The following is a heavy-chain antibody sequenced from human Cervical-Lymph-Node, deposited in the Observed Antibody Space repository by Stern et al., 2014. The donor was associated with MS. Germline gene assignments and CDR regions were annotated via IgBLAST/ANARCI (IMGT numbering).Heavy chain of an antibody. CDR1: GGFLSSYY. CDR3: TRAADLYYYYGLDV. V-gene: IGHV4-59*01. Sequence: QLQLQESGPGLVKPSETLSLTCTVSGGFLSSYYWSWIRQPPGKALGWVGNVFYTGSTNYTPSLKGRVTISLDTSKNQVSLNLNSVTTADTAVYYCTRAADLYYYYGLDVWGQGTTVMVSS. CDR2: VFYTGST. J-gene: IGHJ6*01.